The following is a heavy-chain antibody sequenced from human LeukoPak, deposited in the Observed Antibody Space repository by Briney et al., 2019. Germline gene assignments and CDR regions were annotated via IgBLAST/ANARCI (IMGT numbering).Heavy chain of an antibody. Sequence: SETLSLTCTVSGVPISSSNSYWGWIRQPPGKGLEWIGSIYYSGNTYYNASLKSQVSISIDTSKNQFSLKLTSVTAADTAVYYCARQTGSGLFILPGGQGTLVTVSS. D-gene: IGHD3/OR15-3a*01. V-gene: IGHV4-39*01. J-gene: IGHJ4*02. CDR1: GVPISSSNSY. CDR3: ARQTGSGLFILP. CDR2: IYYSGNT.